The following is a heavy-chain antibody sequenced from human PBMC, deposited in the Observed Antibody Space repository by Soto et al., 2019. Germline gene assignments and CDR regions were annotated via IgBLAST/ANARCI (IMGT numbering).Heavy chain of an antibody. CDR2: VNPSGGST. V-gene: IGHV1-46*01. Sequence: ASVKVSCKASGYLFTAYSMHWVRLAPGQGLEWMGVVNPSGGSTKYAQNFQGRVTMTRDTSTTTIYMELSSLRSDDTAIYYCAREENCSGGTCYSEYFHRWGQGTLVTGSS. CDR3: AREENCSGGTCYSEYFHR. D-gene: IGHD2-15*01. J-gene: IGHJ1*01. CDR1: GYLFTAYS.